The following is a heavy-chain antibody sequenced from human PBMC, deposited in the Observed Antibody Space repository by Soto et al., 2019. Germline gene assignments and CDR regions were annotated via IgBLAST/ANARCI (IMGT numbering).Heavy chain of an antibody. CDR1: GYIFTSNG. Sequence: ASVKVSCKASGYIFTSNGFSWVRQASGQGLEWMGWISTHNDKTNYAQKLQDRITMTTDPSTSTAYMELRSLRSDDTAMYYCAREEGSGTSYSLFDNWGEGTRFAVTS. J-gene: IGHJ4*02. CDR2: ISTHNDKT. D-gene: IGHD3-10*01. V-gene: IGHV1-18*01. CDR3: AREEGSGTSYSLFDN.